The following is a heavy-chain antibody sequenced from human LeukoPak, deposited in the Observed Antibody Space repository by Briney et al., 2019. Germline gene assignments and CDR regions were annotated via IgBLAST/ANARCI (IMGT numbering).Heavy chain of an antibody. V-gene: IGHV4-39*07. J-gene: IGHJ3*02. D-gene: IGHD3-22*01. CDR1: GGSISSNTYY. CDR3: ARDTYYYDNGDFIDAFDI. Sequence: SETLSLTCTVSGGSISSNTYYWGWLRQPPGKGLEWIGSIYYSGSTYYDPSLKSRVTISVDTSKNQFSLRLSSVTAADTAVYYCARDTYYYDNGDFIDAFDIWGRGTMVTVSS. CDR2: IYYSGST.